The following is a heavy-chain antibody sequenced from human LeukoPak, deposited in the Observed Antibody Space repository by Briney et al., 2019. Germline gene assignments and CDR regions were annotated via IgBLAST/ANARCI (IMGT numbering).Heavy chain of an antibody. D-gene: IGHD4-11*01. J-gene: IGHJ5*02. CDR1: GFTFSSYW. V-gene: IGHV3-74*01. CDR2: IKGDGGDT. Sequence: PGGSLRLSCAASGFTFSSYWMHWVRQAPGKGLVWVSRIKGDGGDTTYADSVKGRFTISRDNAKNTLYLQMNSLRAEDTALYYCARLGDYSNAHWFDPWGQGTLVTVSS. CDR3: ARLGDYSNAHWFDP.